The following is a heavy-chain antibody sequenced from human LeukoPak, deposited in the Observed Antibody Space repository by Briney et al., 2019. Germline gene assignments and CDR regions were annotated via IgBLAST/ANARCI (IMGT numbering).Heavy chain of an antibody. CDR1: GFTFSSYG. V-gene: IGHV3-23*01. J-gene: IGHJ4*02. CDR2: ISGSGGST. D-gene: IGHD6-19*01. Sequence: GGSLRLSCAASGFTFSSYGMSWVRQAPGKGLEWVSAISGSGGSTYYADSVKGRFTISRDNSKNTLYLQMNSLRAEDTAVYYCATPGQWLVRGYFDYWGQGTLVTVFS. CDR3: ATPGQWLVRGYFDY.